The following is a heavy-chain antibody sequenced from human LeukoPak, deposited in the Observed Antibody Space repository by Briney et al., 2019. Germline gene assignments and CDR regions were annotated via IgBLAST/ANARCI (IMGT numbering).Heavy chain of an antibody. Sequence: SETLSLTCTVSGDSISSSSYYWGWIRQPPGKGLEWIGSIYYSGITYYNPSLKSRITISVDTSKNQFSLKLNSATAADAAVYYCARRFPYNNTPYFDYWGQGTLVTVSS. CDR2: IYYSGIT. J-gene: IGHJ4*02. D-gene: IGHD5-24*01. CDR1: GDSISSSSYY. V-gene: IGHV4-39*01. CDR3: ARRFPYNNTPYFDY.